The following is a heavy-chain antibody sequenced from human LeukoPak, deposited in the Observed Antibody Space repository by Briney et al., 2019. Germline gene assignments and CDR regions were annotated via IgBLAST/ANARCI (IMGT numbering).Heavy chain of an antibody. J-gene: IGHJ4*02. CDR1: GFTFSSYA. CDR3: ATFNRYDYVWGSFQ. D-gene: IGHD3-16*01. CDR2: ISGSGGST. Sequence: PGGSLRLSCAASGFTFSSYAMSWVREAPGKGLEWVSAISGSGGSTYYADSVKGRFTISRDNSKNTLYLQMNSLRAEDTAVYYCATFNRYDYVWGSFQWGQGTLVTVSS. V-gene: IGHV3-23*01.